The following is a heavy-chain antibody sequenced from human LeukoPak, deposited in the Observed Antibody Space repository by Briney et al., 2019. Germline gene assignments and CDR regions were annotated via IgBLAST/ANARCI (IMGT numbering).Heavy chain of an antibody. V-gene: IGHV3-30*04. CDR3: ARDSSSWYSY. CDR1: GFTFSSYA. J-gene: IGHJ4*02. Sequence: GGSLRLSCAASGFTFSSYAMHWVRQAPGKGLEWVAVISYDGSNKYYADSVKGRFTISRDNSKNTLYLQMNSLRAEDTAVYYCARDSSSWYSYWGRGTLVTVSS. D-gene: IGHD6-13*01. CDR2: ISYDGSNK.